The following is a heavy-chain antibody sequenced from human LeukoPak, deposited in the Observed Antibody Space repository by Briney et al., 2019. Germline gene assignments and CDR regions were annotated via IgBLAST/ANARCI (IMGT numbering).Heavy chain of an antibody. V-gene: IGHV5-51*01. D-gene: IGHD3-16*01. CDR2: IYPGDSDT. Sequence: GESLKISCKGSGYNFTIYWIGCVRQMPGKGREWMGIIYPGDSDTRYSPSFQGQVTISADKSISTAYLQWSSLKASDTAMYYCAIFDFLFGEIDNWFDPWGPGTQVTVSS. CDR3: AIFDFLFGEIDNWFDP. CDR1: GYNFTIYW. J-gene: IGHJ5*02.